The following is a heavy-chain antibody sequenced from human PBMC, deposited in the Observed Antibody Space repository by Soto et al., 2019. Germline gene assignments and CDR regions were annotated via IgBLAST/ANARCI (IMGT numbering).Heavy chain of an antibody. V-gene: IGHV3-13*05. D-gene: IGHD2-15*01. J-gene: IGHJ6*02. CDR1: GFTLSAYD. Sequence: PVGSLRLSGAASGFTLSAYDMHWVRQAEGKGLEWVSALGAADDPYYLVSVKGRFTISRENAKNSLYLQMNNLRAGDTAVYYCARAYSGRLPRRADYYYAMDVWGQGTTVTVSS. CDR3: ARAYSGRLPRRADYYYAMDV. CDR2: LGAADDP.